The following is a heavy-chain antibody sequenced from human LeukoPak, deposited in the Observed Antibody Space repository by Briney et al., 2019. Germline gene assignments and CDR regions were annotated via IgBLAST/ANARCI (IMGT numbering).Heavy chain of an antibody. V-gene: IGHV3-33*01. CDR2: IWYDGSNK. Sequence: GGSLRLSCAASGFTFSSYGMHWVRQAPGKGLEWVAVIWYDGSNKYYADSVKGRFTISRDNSKNTLYLQMNSLRAEDTAVYYCARVGMAPKRYYYYYYMDVWGKGTTVTVSS. CDR3: ARVGMAPKRYYYYYYMDV. D-gene: IGHD5-24*01. CDR1: GFTFSSYG. J-gene: IGHJ6*03.